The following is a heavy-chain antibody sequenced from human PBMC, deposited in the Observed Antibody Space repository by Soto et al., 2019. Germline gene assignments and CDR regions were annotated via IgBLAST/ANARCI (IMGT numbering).Heavy chain of an antibody. CDR3: ARADYYGDPGSY. J-gene: IGHJ4*02. V-gene: IGHV3-7*01. CDR2: IKEDGSEK. CDR1: GFTFSTSW. Sequence: PGGSLRLSCAASGFTFSTSWMSWVRQAPGKGLEWVANIKEDGSEKYYVDSVKGRSTISRDHAKNSLYLQMNSLGADDTAVYYCARADYYGDPGSYWGQGTLVTVSS. D-gene: IGHD3-10*01.